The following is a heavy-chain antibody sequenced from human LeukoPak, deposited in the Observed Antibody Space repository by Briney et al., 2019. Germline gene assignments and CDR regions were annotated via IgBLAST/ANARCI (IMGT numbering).Heavy chain of an antibody. D-gene: IGHD6-13*01. CDR2: ISAYNGST. J-gene: IGHJ6*02. CDR3: ARDEIAAEDYYYGMDV. Sequence: APVTVSCTASGYTFTSYGISWVRQAPGQGLEWMGWISAYNGSTNYAQKLQGRVTMTTDTSTSTAYMELRSLRSDDTAVYYCARDEIAAEDYYYGMDVWGQGTTVTVSS. CDR1: GYTFTSYG. V-gene: IGHV1-18*01.